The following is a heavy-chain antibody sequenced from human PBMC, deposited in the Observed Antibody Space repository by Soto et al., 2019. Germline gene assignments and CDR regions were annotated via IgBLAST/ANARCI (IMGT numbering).Heavy chain of an antibody. V-gene: IGHV3-7*01. Sequence: GGSLRLSCAASGFTLSSCWMSWVRQAPGKGQEWVANIKQDGSEKYYVDSVKGRFTISRDNAKNSLYLQMNSLRAEDTAVYYCARDDYGGNGEYYQYVQDFPGQGSTVTVS. J-gene: IGHJ6*02. D-gene: IGHD4-17*01. CDR2: IKQDGSEK. CDR1: GFTLSSCW. CDR3: ARDDYGGNGEYYQYVQDF.